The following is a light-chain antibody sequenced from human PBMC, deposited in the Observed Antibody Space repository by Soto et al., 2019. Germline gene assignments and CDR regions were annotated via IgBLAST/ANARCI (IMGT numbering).Light chain of an antibody. V-gene: IGKV1-5*03. Sequence: DIQMTQSPSTLSASVGDRVTITCRASQSISSWLAWYQQKPGKDPKLLIYKASSLESGVPSRFSGSGSGTEFTLTISSLQPYDFATYYCQHYNSYSITFGQGTRLEIK. CDR2: KAS. CDR1: QSISSW. CDR3: QHYNSYSIT. J-gene: IGKJ5*01.